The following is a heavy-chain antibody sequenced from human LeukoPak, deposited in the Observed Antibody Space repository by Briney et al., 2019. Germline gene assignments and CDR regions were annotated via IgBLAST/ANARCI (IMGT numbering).Heavy chain of an antibody. D-gene: IGHD4-11*01. CDR3: ARGPTVKYFDY. CDR2: IYYSGTT. Sequence: PSETLSLTCTVSGGSISNTSYYWGWIRQPPGKGLEWIGTIYYSGTTYYNPSLKSRVTVSVDTSKNRFSLKLSSVTAADTAVYYCARGPTVKYFDYWGQGTLLTVSS. CDR1: GGSISNTSYY. J-gene: IGHJ4*02. V-gene: IGHV4-39*07.